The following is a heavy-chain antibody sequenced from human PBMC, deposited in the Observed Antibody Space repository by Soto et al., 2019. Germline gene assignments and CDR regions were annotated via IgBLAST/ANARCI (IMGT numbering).Heavy chain of an antibody. Sequence: EVQLVESGGGLVQPGGSLRLPCAASGLTFSVSWMHWVRQAPGKGLVWVSRIDSDGSTTSYADSVKGRFTISRDNAKSTLYLQMNSLRAEDTAVYYCARPGYSNYGPGVDVWGQGTTVTVSS. D-gene: IGHD4-4*01. CDR1: GLTFSVSW. CDR2: IDSDGSTT. J-gene: IGHJ6*02. CDR3: ARPGYSNYGPGVDV. V-gene: IGHV3-74*01.